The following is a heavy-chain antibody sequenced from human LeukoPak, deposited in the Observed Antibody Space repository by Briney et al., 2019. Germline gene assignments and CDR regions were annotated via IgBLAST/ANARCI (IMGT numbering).Heavy chain of an antibody. CDR2: IYYSGST. CDR3: ARSLDFDY. V-gene: IGHV4-39*01. CDR1: GGSISSSSYY. Sequence: PSETLSLTCTVSGGSISSSSYYWGWIRQPPGKGLEWIGSIYYSGSTYYNPSLKSRVTISVDTSKNQFSLKLSSVTAADTAVYYCARSLDFDYWGQGTLVTVSS. J-gene: IGHJ4*02. D-gene: IGHD5/OR15-5a*01.